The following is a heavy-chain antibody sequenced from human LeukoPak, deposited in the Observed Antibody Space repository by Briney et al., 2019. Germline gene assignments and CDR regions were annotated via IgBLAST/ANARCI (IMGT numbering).Heavy chain of an antibody. CDR3: ARDLEYSSSWVVYFDY. CDR1: GFSFSSYY. D-gene: IGHD6-6*01. V-gene: IGHV4-4*07. Sequence: GSLRLSCVASGFSFSSYYWSWIRQPAGKGLEWIGRIYTSGSTNYNPSLKSRVTMSVDTSKNQFSLKLSSVTAADTAVYYCARDLEYSSSWVVYFDYWGQGTLVTVSS. J-gene: IGHJ4*02. CDR2: IYTSGST.